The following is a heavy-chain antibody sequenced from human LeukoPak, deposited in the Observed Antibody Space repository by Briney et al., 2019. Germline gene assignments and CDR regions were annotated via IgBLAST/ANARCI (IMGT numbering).Heavy chain of an antibody. D-gene: IGHD3-10*01. CDR2: INPNSGGT. V-gene: IGHV1-8*01. J-gene: IGHJ6*03. CDR1: GYTFTSYD. CDR3: ARGGAYYGSGSFYYYYYYMDV. Sequence: ASVKVSCKASGYTFTSYDINWVRQAPGQGLEWMGWINPNSGGTNYAQKFQGRVTMTRNTSISTAYMELSSLRSEDTAVYYCARGGAYYGSGSFYYYYYYMDVWGKGTTVTISS.